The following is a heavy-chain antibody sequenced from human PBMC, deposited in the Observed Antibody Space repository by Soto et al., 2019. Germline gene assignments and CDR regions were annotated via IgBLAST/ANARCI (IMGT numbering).Heavy chain of an antibody. D-gene: IGHD1-20*01. Sequence: PSETLSLTCTVSGASISGFYWSWIRKSAGKGLEWIGRIYATGTTDYNPSLKSRVMMSVDTSKKQFSLKVSGVSAADTAVYYCATSQKGYNWNYFDHWGQGALVTVSS. V-gene: IGHV4-4*07. CDR2: IYATGTT. CDR1: GASISGFY. J-gene: IGHJ4*02. CDR3: ATSQKGYNWNYFDH.